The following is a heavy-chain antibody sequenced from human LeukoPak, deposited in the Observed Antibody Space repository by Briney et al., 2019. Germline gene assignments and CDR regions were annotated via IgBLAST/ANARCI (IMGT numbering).Heavy chain of an antibody. CDR2: IRYDGSNK. J-gene: IGHJ4*02. D-gene: IGHD4-17*01. V-gene: IGHV3-30*02. CDR3: AKGKSATVTTSYFDY. Sequence: GGSLRLSCAASGFTFSSYGMHWVRQAPGKGLEWVAFIRYDGSNKYYADSVKGRFTISRDNSKNTLYLQMNSLRAEDTAAYYCAKGKSATVTTSYFDYWGQGTLVTVSS. CDR1: GFTFSSYG.